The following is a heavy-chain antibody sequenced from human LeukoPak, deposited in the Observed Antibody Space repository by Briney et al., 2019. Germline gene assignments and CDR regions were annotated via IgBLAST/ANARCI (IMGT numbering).Heavy chain of an antibody. V-gene: IGHV3-23*01. Sequence: PGGSLRLSCAASGFTFSSYAMSWVRQAPGKGLEWVSDISGSGGSTYYADSVKGRFTISRDNSKNSLYLQMNSLRAEDTAVYYCARTTVTTGRTNWFDPWGQGTLVTVSS. J-gene: IGHJ5*02. CDR2: ISGSGGST. CDR3: ARTTVTTGRTNWFDP. CDR1: GFTFSSYA. D-gene: IGHD4-11*01.